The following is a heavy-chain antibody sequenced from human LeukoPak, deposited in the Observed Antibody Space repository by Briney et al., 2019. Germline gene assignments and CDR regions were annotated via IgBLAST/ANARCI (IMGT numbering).Heavy chain of an antibody. J-gene: IGHJ4*02. V-gene: IGHV4-61*01. D-gene: IGHD7-27*01. Sequence: SETLSLTCTVSGFSVTTDSYCWGWIRQPPGKGLEWIGYDYCGGNTNYDPSLKRRVTISVDTSKNQFSLTLTSVTAADTAVYFCARVGTDYVDYWGQGTLVTVSS. CDR2: DYCGGNT. CDR3: ARVGTDYVDY. CDR1: GFSVTTDSYC.